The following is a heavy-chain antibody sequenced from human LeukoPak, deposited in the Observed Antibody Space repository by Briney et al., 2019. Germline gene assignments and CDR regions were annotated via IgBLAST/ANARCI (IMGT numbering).Heavy chain of an antibody. J-gene: IGHJ1*01. CDR3: AKGGSSWSACFHH. D-gene: IGHD6-13*01. V-gene: IGHV3-21*04. Sequence: GGSLRLSCAASGFTFSDYTMNWVRQAPGKGLEWVSSICSSSSYIYYADSVKGRFTISRDNAKNSLSLQMKSLRAEDTAVYYCAKGGSSWSACFHHWGQGTLVTVS. CDR1: GFTFSDYT. CDR2: ICSSSSYI.